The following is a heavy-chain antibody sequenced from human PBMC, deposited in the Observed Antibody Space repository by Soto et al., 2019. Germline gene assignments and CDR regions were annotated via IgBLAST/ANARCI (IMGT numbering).Heavy chain of an antibody. J-gene: IGHJ4*02. Sequence: SETLSLTCTVSGGSISSSSYYWGWIRQPPGKGLEWIGSIYYSGSTYYNPSLKSRVTISVDTSKNQFSLKLSSVTAADTAVYYCARQATYYDILTGYATRLFDYWGQGTLVTVPS. V-gene: IGHV4-39*01. D-gene: IGHD3-9*01. CDR1: GGSISSSSYY. CDR3: ARQATYYDILTGYATRLFDY. CDR2: IYYSGST.